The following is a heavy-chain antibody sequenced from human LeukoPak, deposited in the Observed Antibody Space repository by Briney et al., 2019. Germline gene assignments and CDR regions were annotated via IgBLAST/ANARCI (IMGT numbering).Heavy chain of an antibody. CDR3: ARDDGAGFDY. J-gene: IGHJ4*02. CDR2: INPSGSST. CDR1: GYTFIRYY. V-gene: IGHV1-46*01. Sequence: ASVKVSCKASGYTFIRYYMHWVRQAPGQGLEWVGRINPSGSSTSYAQKFQGRVTMTRDTSTSTLYMELSSLGSEDTAVYYCARDDGAGFDYWGQGTLVTVSS. D-gene: IGHD3-10*01.